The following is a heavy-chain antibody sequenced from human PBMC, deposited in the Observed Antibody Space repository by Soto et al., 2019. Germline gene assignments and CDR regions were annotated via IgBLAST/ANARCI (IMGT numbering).Heavy chain of an antibody. J-gene: IGHJ5*02. CDR3: ARGGDWAS. CDR2: ISTSSDYI. D-gene: IGHD2-21*02. Sequence: GSLRLSCAASGFTFSVYSMNWVRQPPGKGLEWVSSISTSSDYIYYADSVKGRFTISRDNAKNSLYLQMNSLRVEDTAVYYCARGGDWASWGQGALVTVSS. CDR1: GFTFSVYS. V-gene: IGHV3-21*04.